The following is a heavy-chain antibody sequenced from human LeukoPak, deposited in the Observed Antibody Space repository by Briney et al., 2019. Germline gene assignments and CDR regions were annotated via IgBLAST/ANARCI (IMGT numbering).Heavy chain of an antibody. CDR3: ARRGGYCSSTTCYGVSRAFDI. J-gene: IGHJ3*02. CDR2: IYPSDSDT. CDR1: GYSFTSYW. V-gene: IGHV5-51*01. Sequence: GESLKISCKGSGYSFTSYWIGWVRQMPGKGLELMGIIYPSDSDTTYSPSFQGQVTISADKSISTVYLQWSSLKASDTAMCYCARRGGYCSSTTCYGVSRAFDIWGQGTMVSVSS. D-gene: IGHD2-2*01.